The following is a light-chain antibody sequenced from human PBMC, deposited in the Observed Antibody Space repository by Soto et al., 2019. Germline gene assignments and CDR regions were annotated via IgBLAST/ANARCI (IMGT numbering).Light chain of an antibody. Sequence: QSVLTQPPSASGTPGQRVTISCSGSRSNIGNNAVSWYQQLPGTAPKLLIYNNNQRPSGGPDRFSGSKSGTSASLAISGLQSEDEADYYCAAWDDSLNARGVFGGGTTLTVL. CDR1: RSNIGNNA. CDR3: AAWDDSLNARGV. J-gene: IGLJ3*02. V-gene: IGLV1-44*01. CDR2: NNN.